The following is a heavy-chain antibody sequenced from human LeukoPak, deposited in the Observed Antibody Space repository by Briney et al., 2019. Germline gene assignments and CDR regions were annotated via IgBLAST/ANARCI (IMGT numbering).Heavy chain of an antibody. CDR3: ARDLITIFGVVIIVARAEYGMDV. Sequence: GASVKVSCKASGYTFTSYYMHWVRQAPGQGLEWMGIINPSGGSTSYAQKFQGRVTMTRDTSTSTVYMELSSLRSEDTAVYYCARDLITIFGVVIIVARAEYGMDVWGQGTTVTVSS. J-gene: IGHJ6*02. CDR1: GYTFTSYY. D-gene: IGHD3-3*01. V-gene: IGHV1-46*01. CDR2: INPSGGST.